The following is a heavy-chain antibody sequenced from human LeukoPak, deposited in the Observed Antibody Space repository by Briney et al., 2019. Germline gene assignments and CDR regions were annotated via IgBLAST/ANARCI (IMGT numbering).Heavy chain of an antibody. CDR2: IKSKTDGGTI. Sequence: PGGSLRLSCAASGFTFSSYAMSWVRQAPGKGLEWVGRIKSKTDGGTIDYAAPVKGRFTISRDDSKNTLFLQMNSLKIEDTAVYYCTTVTLRPVGLWGQGTLVTVSS. D-gene: IGHD3-10*01. V-gene: IGHV3-15*05. CDR3: TTVTLRPVGL. CDR1: GFTFSSYA. J-gene: IGHJ4*02.